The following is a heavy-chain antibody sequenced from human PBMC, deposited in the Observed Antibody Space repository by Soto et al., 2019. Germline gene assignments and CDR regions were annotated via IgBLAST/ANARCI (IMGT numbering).Heavy chain of an antibody. D-gene: IGHD2-15*01. CDR2: FDPEDGET. CDR1: GYTLTELS. J-gene: IGHJ3*02. Sequence: ASVKVSCKVSGYTLTELSMHWVRQAPGKGLEWMGGFDPEDGETIYAQKFQGRVTMTEDTSTDTAYMELSSLRSEDTAVYYCATGIYCSGGSCYSENDAFDIWGQGTMVTVSS. CDR3: ATGIYCSGGSCYSENDAFDI. V-gene: IGHV1-24*01.